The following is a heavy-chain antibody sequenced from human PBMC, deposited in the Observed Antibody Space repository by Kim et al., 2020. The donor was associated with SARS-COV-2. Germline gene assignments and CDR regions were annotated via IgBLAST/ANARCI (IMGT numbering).Heavy chain of an antibody. J-gene: IGHJ4*02. D-gene: IGHD6-19*01. CDR3: AREYSSGSFDY. CDR2: T. V-gene: IGHV1-46*01. Sequence: TSTAQKFKGRVTMTRDTSTSTVYMELSSLRSEDTAVYYCAREYSSGSFDYWGQGTLVTVSS.